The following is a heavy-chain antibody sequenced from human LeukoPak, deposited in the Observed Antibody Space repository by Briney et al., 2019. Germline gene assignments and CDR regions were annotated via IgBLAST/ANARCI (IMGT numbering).Heavy chain of an antibody. CDR1: GFTFSSNG. D-gene: IGHD1-26*01. CDR2: IWYDGSNE. V-gene: IGHV3-33*01. CDR3: ARLVGARGGYFDY. Sequence: GGSLRLSCAASGFTFSSNGMHWVRQAPGKGLEWVAVIWYDGSNEYYADSVKGRFTISRDNSKNTLYLQMNSLRADDTAVYYCARLVGARGGYFDYWGQGTLVTVSS. J-gene: IGHJ4*02.